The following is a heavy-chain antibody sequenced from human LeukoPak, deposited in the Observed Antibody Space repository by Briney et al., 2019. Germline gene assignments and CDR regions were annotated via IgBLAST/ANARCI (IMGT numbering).Heavy chain of an antibody. Sequence: PGGSLRLSCAASGFNFIDYSMNWVRQAPGKGLEWISYIGISSGNTKYADSVKGRFTISRDNAKNSLYLQMNSLRAEDTAVYYCAREWSGYDYKKLDYWGQGTLVTVSS. D-gene: IGHD5-12*01. CDR3: AREWSGYDYKKLDY. V-gene: IGHV3-48*04. CDR1: GFNFIDYS. J-gene: IGHJ4*02. CDR2: IGISSGNT.